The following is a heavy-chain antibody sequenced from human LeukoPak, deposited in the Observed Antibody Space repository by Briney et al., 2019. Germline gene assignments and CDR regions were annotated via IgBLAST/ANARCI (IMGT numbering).Heavy chain of an antibody. V-gene: IGHV1-2*02. D-gene: IGHD1-26*01. CDR3: ARGRGGSYSSFGNYFDY. CDR2: INPNSGGT. CDR1: GYTFTGYY. Sequence: ASVKVSCKASGYTFTGYYMHWVRRAPGQGLEWMGWINPNSGGTNYAQKFQGRVTMTRDTSISTAYMELSRLRSGDTAVYYCARGRGGSYSSFGNYFDYWGQGTLVTVSS. J-gene: IGHJ4*02.